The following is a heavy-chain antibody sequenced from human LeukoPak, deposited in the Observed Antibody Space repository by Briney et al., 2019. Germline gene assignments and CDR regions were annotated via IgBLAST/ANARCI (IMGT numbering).Heavy chain of an antibody. CDR2: IYTSGST. J-gene: IGHJ6*02. V-gene: IGHV4-4*07. D-gene: IGHD3-10*01. Sequence: ASETLSLTCTVSGGSISSYYWSWIRQPAGKGLEWIGRIYTSGSTNYNPSLKSRVTMSVDTSKNQFSLKLSSVTAADTAVYYCARHLYYGSGSLYGMDVWGQGTTVTVSS. CDR1: GGSISSYY. CDR3: ARHLYYGSGSLYGMDV.